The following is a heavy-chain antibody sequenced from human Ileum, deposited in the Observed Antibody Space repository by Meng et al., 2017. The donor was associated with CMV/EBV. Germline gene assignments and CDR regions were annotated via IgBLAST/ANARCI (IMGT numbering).Heavy chain of an antibody. D-gene: IGHD2-15*01. CDR3: ARVGDYSLKD. CDR2: IKEDGNEK. J-gene: IGHJ4*02. Sequence: GESLKISCAASGFTFSKYWKNWVRQAPGKGLEWVANIKEDGNEKSYVDSVEGRFTISRDNAKNSLYLQMNSLRVEDTAVYYCARVGDYSLKDWGQGTLVTVSS. CDR1: GFTFSKYW. V-gene: IGHV3-7*01.